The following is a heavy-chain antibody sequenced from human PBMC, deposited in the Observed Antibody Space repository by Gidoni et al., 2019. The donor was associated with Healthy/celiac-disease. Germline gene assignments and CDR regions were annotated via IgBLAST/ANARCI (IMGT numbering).Heavy chain of an antibody. CDR1: GLPFSSYE. CDR2: ISSSGSTI. CDR3: ARVWAGSGYDAFDI. Sequence: VHLVHSGGSLVLPGGCVGLSCDAIGLPFSSYEMNWVRQAPGKGLEWVSYISSSGSTIYYADAVKGRVTISRDNAKNALYLKMNSVRAEDTAVDYCARVWAGSGYDAFDIWGQGTMVTVSS. D-gene: IGHD3-10*01. J-gene: IGHJ3*02. V-gene: IGHV3-48*03.